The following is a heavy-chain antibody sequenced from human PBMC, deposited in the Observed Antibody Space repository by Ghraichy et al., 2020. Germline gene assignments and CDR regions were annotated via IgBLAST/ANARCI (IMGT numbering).Heavy chain of an antibody. Sequence: GESLNISCAASGFTFSSYAMNWVRQAPGKGLEWVSGISDSGDNTFYADSGKGRFTISRDNSKNTVYLQVYSLRAEDTAVYYCASGLIGYCSSASCYGFDYWGRGTLVTVSS. V-gene: IGHV3-23*01. J-gene: IGHJ4*02. CDR1: GFTFSSYA. CDR3: ASGLIGYCSSASCYGFDY. D-gene: IGHD2-2*01. CDR2: ISDSGDNT.